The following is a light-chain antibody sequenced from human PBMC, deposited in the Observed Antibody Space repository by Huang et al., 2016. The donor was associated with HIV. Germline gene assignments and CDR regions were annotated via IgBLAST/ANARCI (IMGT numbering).Light chain of an antibody. V-gene: IGKV3-11*01. CDR1: QSLNKF. CDR3: QQRSSSLT. Sequence: IVLTQSPATLSLSPGERATLSGRASQSLNKFLACYQQKPGQAPRLLIYKATDRATVVPARFSGGGSGTDFTLTITDLKAEDFAIYYCQQRSSSLTFGGGTKVEIK. CDR2: KAT. J-gene: IGKJ4*01.